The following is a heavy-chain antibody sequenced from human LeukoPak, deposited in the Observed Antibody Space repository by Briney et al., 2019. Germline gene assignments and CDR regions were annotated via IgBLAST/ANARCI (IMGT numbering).Heavy chain of an antibody. V-gene: IGHV3-20*01. CDR2: INWNGGST. D-gene: IGHD3-22*01. CDR1: GFTFDDYG. Sequence: PGGSLRLSCAAAGFTFDDYGMSWVRQAPGKGLEWVSGINWNGGSTGYADSVKGRFTISRDNAKNSLYLQMNSLRAEDTALYHCARRFGGYYDSSGSSDYWGQGTLVTVSS. J-gene: IGHJ4*02. CDR3: ARRFGGYYDSSGSSDY.